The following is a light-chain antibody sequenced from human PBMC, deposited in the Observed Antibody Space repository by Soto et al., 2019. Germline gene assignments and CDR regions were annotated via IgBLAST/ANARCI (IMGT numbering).Light chain of an antibody. CDR2: DAS. CDR3: QQYDNLPLT. CDR1: EVIAKS. V-gene: IGKV1-33*01. Sequence: DVPMTQSPSSLSASVGDRITITCRANEVIAKSLNWFQQKPGKAPKLLIYDASNLQTGVPSRFSGSGSGTDFVFTITSLQAEDTATYFCQQYDNLPLTFGGGTRVEI. J-gene: IGKJ4*01.